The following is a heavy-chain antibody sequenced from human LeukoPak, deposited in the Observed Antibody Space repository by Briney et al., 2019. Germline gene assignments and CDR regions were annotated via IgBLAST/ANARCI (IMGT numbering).Heavy chain of an antibody. CDR3: TRTGGHCYFDH. J-gene: IGHJ4*02. V-gene: IGHV4-34*01. CDR1: GGSFSDYY. CDR2: INHSGST. Sequence: PLETLSLTCAVYGGSFSDYYWTWIRQPPGKGLEGVGEINHSGSTNYNPSLTTRVTISVDMSKNQFSLTLSTGAAAAAAVYYCTRTGGHCYFDHWGQGTLVTVSS.